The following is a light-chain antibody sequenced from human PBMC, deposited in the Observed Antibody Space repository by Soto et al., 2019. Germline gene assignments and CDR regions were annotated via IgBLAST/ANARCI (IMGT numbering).Light chain of an antibody. CDR3: HQYRSSVTWT. V-gene: IGKV3-20*01. J-gene: IGKJ1*01. CDR2: AAS. Sequence: EVVLTQSPGTVSLSPGERATLSCRASQSITSRYIAWYQQKPGQAPRLLIYAASYRSTCLPDRFSGRGSRTHFTHSIIRVEPQEFAVYYCHQYRSSVTWTFGQGTRVEIK. CDR1: QSITSRY.